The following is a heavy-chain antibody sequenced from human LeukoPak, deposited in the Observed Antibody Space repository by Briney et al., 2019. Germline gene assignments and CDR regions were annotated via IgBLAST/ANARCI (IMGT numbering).Heavy chain of an antibody. CDR3: AKDMSGIYYYYYYMDV. V-gene: IGHV3-30*02. J-gene: IGHJ6*03. Sequence: GGSLRLSCAASGFIFSSYGMHWVRQAPGKGLEWVAFIRYDGSNKYYADSVKGRFTISRDNSKNTLYLQMNSLRAEDTAVYYCAKDMSGIYYYYYYMDVWGKGTTVTISS. D-gene: IGHD6-13*01. CDR2: IRYDGSNK. CDR1: GFIFSSYG.